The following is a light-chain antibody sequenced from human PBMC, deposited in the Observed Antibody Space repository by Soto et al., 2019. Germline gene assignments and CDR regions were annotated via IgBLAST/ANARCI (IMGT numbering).Light chain of an antibody. Sequence: QSVLTQPASVSGSPGQSITISCTGTSSVIGSYNLVSWYQQHPGRAPKLMIYEGTKRPSGVSNRFSGSKSGNTASLTISGLQAEDEADYYCCSYAGSSTHVFGTGTKLTVL. CDR1: SSVIGSYNL. CDR2: EGT. V-gene: IGLV2-23*01. J-gene: IGLJ1*01. CDR3: CSYAGSSTHV.